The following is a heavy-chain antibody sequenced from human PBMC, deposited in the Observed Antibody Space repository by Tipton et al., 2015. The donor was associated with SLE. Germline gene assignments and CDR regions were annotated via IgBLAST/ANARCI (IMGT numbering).Heavy chain of an antibody. J-gene: IGHJ4*02. D-gene: IGHD6-13*01. CDR2: IYYSGST. CDR3: ARGPSIPYSSSWYGIDY. V-gene: IGHV4-61*01. CDR1: DDSMNSHTSY. Sequence: TLSLTCTVSDDSMNSHTSYWGWIRQPPGKGLEWIGYIYYSGSTNYNPSLKSRVTISVDTSKNQFSLKLSSVTPADTAVYYCARGPSIPYSSSWYGIDYWGQGTLVTVSS.